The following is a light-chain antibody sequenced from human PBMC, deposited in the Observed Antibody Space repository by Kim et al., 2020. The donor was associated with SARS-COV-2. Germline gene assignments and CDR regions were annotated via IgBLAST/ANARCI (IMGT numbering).Light chain of an antibody. CDR3: AAWDDRVKGVV. Sequence: QLVLTQPPSASGSPGQRVTISCTGSSSNLGGNTVTWYQQLPGTAHKVVISRNDERPSGVPDRFSGSKSGTSASLAISGLQSGDEADYHCAAWDDRVKGVVFGGGTQLTVL. V-gene: IGLV1-44*01. CDR1: SSNLGGNT. J-gene: IGLJ2*01. CDR2: RND.